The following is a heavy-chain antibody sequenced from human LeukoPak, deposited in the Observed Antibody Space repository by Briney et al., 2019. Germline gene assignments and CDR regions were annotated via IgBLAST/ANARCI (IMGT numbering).Heavy chain of an antibody. J-gene: IGHJ5*02. V-gene: IGHV3-21*01. CDR3: ASYERITMVRGVIPPPGNWFDP. D-gene: IGHD3-10*01. CDR2: ISSSSSYI. Sequence: PGGSLRLSRAASGFTFSSYSMNWVRQDPGKGLEWVSSISSSSSYIYYADSVKGRFTISRDNAKNSLYLQMNSLRAEDTAVYYCASYERITMVRGVIPPPGNWFDPWGQGTLVTVSS. CDR1: GFTFSSYS.